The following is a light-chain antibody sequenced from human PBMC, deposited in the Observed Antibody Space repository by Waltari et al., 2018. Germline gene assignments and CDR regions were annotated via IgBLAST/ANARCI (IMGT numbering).Light chain of an antibody. CDR1: VLPKQY. V-gene: IGLV3-25*03. CDR2: KDR. J-gene: IGLJ1*01. Sequence: YELTQPPSVSVSPGQTARITCSGDVLPKQYAYWYQQKPGQAPVLVIYKDRERPSGIPERFSGSSSGTTGTLTISGVLAEGEADYYCQSADSSGTFYVFGTGTKVTVL. CDR3: QSADSSGTFYV.